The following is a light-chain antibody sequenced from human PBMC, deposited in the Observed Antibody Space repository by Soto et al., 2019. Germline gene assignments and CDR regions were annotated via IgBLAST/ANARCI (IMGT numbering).Light chain of an antibody. V-gene: IGLV2-14*03. Sequence: QSALTQPASVSGSPGQSIPISCTGTSGDVGGYNYVSWYQQHPGKAPKLMIYDVSNRPSGVSNRFSGSKSGNTASLTISGLQTQDEADYYCCSYTSSSTPVVFGGGTKLTVL. J-gene: IGLJ2*01. CDR2: DVS. CDR3: CSYTSSSTPVV. CDR1: SGDVGGYNY.